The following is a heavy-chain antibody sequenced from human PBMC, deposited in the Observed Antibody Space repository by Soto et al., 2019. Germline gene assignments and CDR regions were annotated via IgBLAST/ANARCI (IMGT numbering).Heavy chain of an antibody. CDR2: ISSSSSYI. CDR1: GFTFSSYS. J-gene: IGHJ6*02. CDR3: ARDRRIYSAYYGMDV. D-gene: IGHD2-15*01. V-gene: IGHV3-21*01. Sequence: EVQLVESGGGLVKPGGSLRLSCAASGFTFSSYSMNWVRQAPGKGLEWVPSISSSSSYIYYADSVKGRFTISRDTAKNSLYLQMNSLRAEDTAVYYCARDRRIYSAYYGMDVWGQGTTVTVSS.